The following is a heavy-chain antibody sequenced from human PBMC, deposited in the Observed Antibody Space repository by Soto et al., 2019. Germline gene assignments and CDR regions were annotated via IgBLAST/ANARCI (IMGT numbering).Heavy chain of an antibody. Sequence: SETLSLTCSVSGASISSYYWTWIRQPPGGGLERIGYMHHTQGTNDNPSLRGRVHMSIDTSMNQFSLRLTSVTAADTAVYYCARVPFVGYFDWLDPWGQGTLVTVSS. D-gene: IGHD3-9*01. CDR3: ARVPFVGYFDWLDP. J-gene: IGHJ5*01. CDR2: MHHTQGT. CDR1: GASISSYY. V-gene: IGHV4-59*01.